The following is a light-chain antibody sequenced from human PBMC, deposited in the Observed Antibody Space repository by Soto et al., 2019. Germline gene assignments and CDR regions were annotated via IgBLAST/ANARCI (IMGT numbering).Light chain of an antibody. V-gene: IGLV1-40*01. CDR1: TPNIGEGNV. CDR3: QSYDSSLSVV. Sequence: QSVLTQPPSVSGAPGQRVTISCTGRTPNIGEGNVVHWNQQLPGTAPKLLIYGNSNRPSGVPDRFSGSKSGTSASLAITGLQAEDEADYYCQSYDSSLSVVFGGGTKLTVL. CDR2: GNS. J-gene: IGLJ2*01.